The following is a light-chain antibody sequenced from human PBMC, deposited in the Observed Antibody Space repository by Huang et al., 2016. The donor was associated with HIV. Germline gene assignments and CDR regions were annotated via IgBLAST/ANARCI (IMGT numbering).Light chain of an antibody. Sequence: DIQMTQSPFSLSASVGDRVTITCRASQSISSYLNWYQQKPGKAPKILICAASTLQSGIPSRFSGSGAGTDFTLTITSLQPEDFATYYCQQTYIIPITFGQGTKLEIK. V-gene: IGKV1-39*01. CDR3: QQTYIIPIT. CDR2: AAS. CDR1: QSISSY. J-gene: IGKJ2*01.